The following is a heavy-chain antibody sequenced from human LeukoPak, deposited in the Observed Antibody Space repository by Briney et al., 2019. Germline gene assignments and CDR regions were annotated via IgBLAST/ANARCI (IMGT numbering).Heavy chain of an antibody. CDR3: AKEGQNSSSWYVDY. J-gene: IGHJ4*02. Sequence: GGSLRLSCAASGFTFSSYGMHWVRQAPGKGLEWVAFIRYDGSNKYYADSVKGRFTISRDNSKNTLYLQMNSLRAEDTAVYYCAKEGQNSSSWYVDYWGQGTLVTVSS. CDR1: GFTFSSYG. CDR2: IRYDGSNK. D-gene: IGHD6-13*01. V-gene: IGHV3-30*02.